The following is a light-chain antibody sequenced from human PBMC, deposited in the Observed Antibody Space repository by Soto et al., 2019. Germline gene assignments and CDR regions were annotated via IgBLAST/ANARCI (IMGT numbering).Light chain of an antibody. Sequence: DIEMTQSPSSLSASVGDRVTITCRASQSISTYLNWYQQRPGKAPKLLIYAASSLQSGVPSRFSGSGSETDFTLTISKRQLEDFASYSYQQHYSTSRSFGQGTKVEIK. J-gene: IGKJ1*01. CDR1: QSISTY. CDR2: AAS. CDR3: QQHYSTSRS. V-gene: IGKV1-39*01.